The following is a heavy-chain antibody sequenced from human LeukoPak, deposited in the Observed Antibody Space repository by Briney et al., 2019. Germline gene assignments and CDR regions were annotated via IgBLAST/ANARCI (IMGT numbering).Heavy chain of an antibody. CDR2: IKQDGSEK. D-gene: IGHD1-26*01. CDR1: GFTFSSYW. CDR3: ARDHSGSYSYYYYYGMDV. V-gene: IGHV3-7*01. J-gene: IGHJ6*02. Sequence: GGSLRLSCAASGFTFSSYWMSWVRQAPGKGLEWVANIKQDGSEKYYVDSVKGRFTISRDNAKNSLYLQMNSLRAEDTAVYYCARDHSGSYSYYYYYGMDVWGQGTTVTVSS.